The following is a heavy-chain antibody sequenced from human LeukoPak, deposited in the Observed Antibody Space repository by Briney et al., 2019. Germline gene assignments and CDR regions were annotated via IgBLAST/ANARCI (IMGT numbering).Heavy chain of an antibody. CDR3: ATETNGRHYDY. CDR1: GLTFPTSG. D-gene: IGHD1-14*01. V-gene: IGHV3-21*06. Sequence: GGSLRLSCTASGLTFPTSGLNWVRQAPGKGLEWVASIGPTGSDRYHADSIKGRFTISRDNANNFLYLRMNSLRAEDTAVYYCATETNGRHYDYWGQGTLLTVSS. CDR2: IGPTGSDR. J-gene: IGHJ4*02.